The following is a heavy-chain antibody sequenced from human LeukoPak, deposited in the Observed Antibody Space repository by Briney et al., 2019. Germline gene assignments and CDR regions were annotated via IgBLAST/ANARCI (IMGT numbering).Heavy chain of an antibody. J-gene: IGHJ4*02. V-gene: IGHV3-66*01. CDR1: GFTVSSNS. Sequence: GGSLRLSCTVSGFTVSSNSMSWVRQAPGKGLEWVSVIYSGGRTYYADSVKGRFTISRDNSKNTLYLQMNSLRAEDTAVYYCARAGPSSSWHQFDYWGQGTLVTVSS. CDR2: IYSGGRT. D-gene: IGHD6-13*01. CDR3: ARAGPSSSWHQFDY.